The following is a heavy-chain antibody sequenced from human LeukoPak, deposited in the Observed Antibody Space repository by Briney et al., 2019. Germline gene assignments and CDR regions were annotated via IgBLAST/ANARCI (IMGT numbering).Heavy chain of an antibody. J-gene: IGHJ6*03. Sequence: GASVKVSCKASGYTFTSYDINWVRQATGQGLEWMGWMNPNSGNTGYAQKFQGRVTMTRNTSISTAYMELSSPRSEDTAVYYCARGVRTVTTSYYYYYMDVWGKGTTVTVSS. CDR1: GYTFTSYD. V-gene: IGHV1-8*01. CDR2: MNPNSGNT. CDR3: ARGVRTVTTSYYYYYMDV. D-gene: IGHD4-17*01.